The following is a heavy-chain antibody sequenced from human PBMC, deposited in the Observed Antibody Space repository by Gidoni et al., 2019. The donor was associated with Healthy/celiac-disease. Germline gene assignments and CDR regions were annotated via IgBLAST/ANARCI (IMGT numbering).Heavy chain of an antibody. CDR3: ARDGTELWFGELWSKYYYYGMDV. J-gene: IGHJ6*02. Sequence: EVQLVESGGGLVKPGGSLRLSCAASGFTFSSYSMNWVRQAPGKGLEWVSSISSSSSYIYYADSVKGRFTISRDNAKNSLYLQMNSLRAEDTAVYYCARDGTELWFGELWSKYYYYGMDVWGQGTTVTVSS. CDR2: ISSSSSYI. V-gene: IGHV3-21*01. CDR1: GFTFSSYS. D-gene: IGHD3-10*01.